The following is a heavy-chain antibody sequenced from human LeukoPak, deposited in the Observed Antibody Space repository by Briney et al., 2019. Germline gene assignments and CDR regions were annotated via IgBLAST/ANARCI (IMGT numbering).Heavy chain of an antibody. D-gene: IGHD1-26*01. CDR1: GGSIGSSNW. J-gene: IGHJ3*02. Sequence: SETLSLTCAVSGGSIGSSNWWSWVRQPPGKGLEWIGEIYHSGSTNYNPSLKSRVTISVDKSKNQFSLKLSSVTAADTAVYYCAKSGSYQSDAFDIWGQGTMVTVSS. CDR3: AKSGSYQSDAFDI. V-gene: IGHV4-4*02. CDR2: IYHSGST.